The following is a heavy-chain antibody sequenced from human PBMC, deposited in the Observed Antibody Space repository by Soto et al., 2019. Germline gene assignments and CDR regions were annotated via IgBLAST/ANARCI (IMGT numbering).Heavy chain of an antibody. CDR3: AADTAVVVTARRTLNY. CDR1: GFTFTSSA. Sequence: ASVKVSCKASGFTFTSSAVQWVRQARGQRLEWIGWIVVGSGNTNYAQKFQERVTITRDMSTSTAYMELSSLRSEDTAVYYCAADTAVVVTARRTLNYWGQGTLVTSPQ. V-gene: IGHV1-58*01. D-gene: IGHD2-21*02. CDR2: IVVGSGNT. J-gene: IGHJ4*02.